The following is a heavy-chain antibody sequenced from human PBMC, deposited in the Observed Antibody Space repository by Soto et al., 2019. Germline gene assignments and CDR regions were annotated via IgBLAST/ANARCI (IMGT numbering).Heavy chain of an antibody. Sequence: EVQLVESGGGLIQPGGSLRLSCAASGFSVSSNYMSWVRQAPGKGLEWVSLIYSVGSTYYADSVKGRFTISRDNSKNTLYLQMNILRAEDTAVYYCARLEVGWELGVGPLDFWGQGTLVTVSS. CDR2: IYSVGST. J-gene: IGHJ4*02. CDR1: GFSVSSNY. CDR3: ARLEVGWELGVGPLDF. D-gene: IGHD1-26*01. V-gene: IGHV3-53*01.